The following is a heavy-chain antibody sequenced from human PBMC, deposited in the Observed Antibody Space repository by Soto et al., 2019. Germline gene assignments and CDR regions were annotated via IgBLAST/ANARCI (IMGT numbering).Heavy chain of an antibody. Sequence: HVQLVESGGGVVQPGRSLRLSCAASGFTFSSYGMHWVRQAPGKGLEWVAVISYDGSNKYYADSVKGRFTISRDNSKNTLYLQMNSLRAEDTAVYYCAKWRRKVPAAMPDYWGQGTLVTVSS. CDR3: AKWRRKVPAAMPDY. D-gene: IGHD2-2*01. CDR1: GFTFSSYG. V-gene: IGHV3-30*18. J-gene: IGHJ4*02. CDR2: ISYDGSNK.